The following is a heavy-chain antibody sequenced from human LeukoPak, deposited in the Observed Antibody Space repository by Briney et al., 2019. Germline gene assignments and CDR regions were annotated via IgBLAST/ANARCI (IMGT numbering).Heavy chain of an antibody. D-gene: IGHD4-17*01. CDR1: GITFSSYS. Sequence: PGGSLRLSCAVSGITFSSYSMTWVRQAPGKGLEWVSYISSSSTIYYADSVKGRFTISRDNAKDSLYLQMNSLRAEDTAVYYCARISDTVTTPFDYWGQGTLVTVSS. CDR3: ARISDTVTTPFDY. J-gene: IGHJ4*02. CDR2: ISSSSTI. V-gene: IGHV3-48*01.